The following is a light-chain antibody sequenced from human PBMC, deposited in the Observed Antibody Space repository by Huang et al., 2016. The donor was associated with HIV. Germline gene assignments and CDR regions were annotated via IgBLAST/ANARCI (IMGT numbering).Light chain of an antibody. CDR2: WAS. CDR3: QQYYATPYT. V-gene: IGKV4-1*01. J-gene: IGKJ2*01. CDR1: QRVLSTSTNKNF. Sequence: DIVMTQSPESLALAVGERATITCKSSQRVLSTSTNKNFLAWYQQKLGQPPKLLIYWASSREAGVPDRFSGSGSGTDFTLTVGSLQPEDVAIYYCQQYYATPYTFGQGTKLEIK.